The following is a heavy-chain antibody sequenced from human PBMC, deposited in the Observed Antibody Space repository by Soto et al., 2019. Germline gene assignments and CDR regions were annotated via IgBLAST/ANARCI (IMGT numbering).Heavy chain of an antibody. Sequence: TLSLTCTVSGGSINSYWWSWIRQPAGKGLEWIGRVYSSGTTDYNPSLNSRATMSVETSKNQFSLKLSSVTAADTAVYYCARDIASYAYGEGYWGQGIQVTVAS. V-gene: IGHV4-4*07. J-gene: IGHJ4*02. CDR2: VYSSGTT. CDR1: GGSINSYW. CDR3: ARDIASYAYGEGY. D-gene: IGHD2-21*01.